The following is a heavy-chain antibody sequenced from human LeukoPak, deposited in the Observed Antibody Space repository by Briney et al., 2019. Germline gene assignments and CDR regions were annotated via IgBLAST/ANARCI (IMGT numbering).Heavy chain of an antibody. CDR1: GYTFTGYY. CDR2: INPNSGGT. Sequence: ASVKVSCKASGYTFTGYYMHWVRQAPGQGLEWMGWINPNSGGTNYAQKFQGRVTMTRDTSISTAYMELSRLRSDDTAVYYCARVTLHRPGFTMVRGHDAFDIWGQGTMVTVSS. D-gene: IGHD3-10*01. CDR3: ARVTLHRPGFTMVRGHDAFDI. V-gene: IGHV1-2*02. J-gene: IGHJ3*02.